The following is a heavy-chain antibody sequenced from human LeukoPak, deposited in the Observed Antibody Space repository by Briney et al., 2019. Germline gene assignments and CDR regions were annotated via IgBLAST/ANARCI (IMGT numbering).Heavy chain of an antibody. J-gene: IGHJ4*02. CDR1: GDSISRYY. V-gene: IGHV4-59*01. CDR2: ISFSGTT. CDR3: ARGGYCSGGSCYGGPFDY. D-gene: IGHD2-15*01. Sequence: KTSETLSLTCTVSGDSISRYYWSWIRQPPGKGLEWIGYISFSGTTNYNPSLKSRVTISVDTSKNQFSLKLSSVTAADTAVYYCARGGYCSGGSCYGGPFDYWGQGTLVTVSS.